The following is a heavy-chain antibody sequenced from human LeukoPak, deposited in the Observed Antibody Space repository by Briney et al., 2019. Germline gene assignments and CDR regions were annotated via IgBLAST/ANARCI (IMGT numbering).Heavy chain of an antibody. CDR2: ISANNGNT. D-gene: IGHD6-13*01. CDR1: GYTFTTYA. V-gene: IGHV1-18*01. CDR3: ARGSAEAAAGSHYYYYGMDV. J-gene: IGHJ6*02. Sequence: ASVKVSCTASGYTFTTYAITWVRQAPGQGLEWMGWISANNGNTNYAQKLQGRVIMTTDTSMSTAYMELRSLRPDDTAVYYCARGSAEAAAGSHYYYYGMDVWGQGTTVTVSS.